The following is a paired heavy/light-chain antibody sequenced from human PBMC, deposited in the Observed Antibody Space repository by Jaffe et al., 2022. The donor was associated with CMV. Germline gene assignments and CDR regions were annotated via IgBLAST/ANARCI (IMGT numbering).Light chain of an antibody. J-gene: IGKJ2*01. V-gene: IGKV3-11*01. CDR3: QQHSSWPHT. CDR1: QSVRSN. Sequence: EIVLTQSPATLSLSPGERATLSCRASQSVRSNLAWYQQRPGQSPRLLIYDASNRATGIPARFSGSGSGTDFTLTISSLEAEDFAVYYCQQHSSWPHTFGQGTKLEIK. CDR2: DAS.
Heavy chain of an antibody. J-gene: IGHJ5*02. Sequence: QVHLQQWGAGLLKPSETLSLTCAVSGGSFSAYYWSWIRQPPGKGLEWIGEIDHSGSTNYNPSLENRVTMSVDTSKKQFSVNLRPVTAADTAVYYCARGVARTEARPWALGVCTGSRCYSPGRTGRWFDTWGQGALVTVSS. CDR2: IDHSGST. CDR1: GGSFSAYY. D-gene: IGHD6-6*01. V-gene: IGHV4-34*02. CDR3: ARGVARTEARPWALGVCTGSRCYSPGRTGRWFDT.